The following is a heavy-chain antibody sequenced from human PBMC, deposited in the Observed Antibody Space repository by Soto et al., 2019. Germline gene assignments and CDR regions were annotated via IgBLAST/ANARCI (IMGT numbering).Heavy chain of an antibody. CDR3: VRDTSFDY. J-gene: IGHJ4*02. CDR1: GFTFSSYD. CDR2: ISSNGGIT. Sequence: EAQLVESGGGLVQPGGSLRLSCAASGFTFSSYDMHWVRQAPGKGLEYISAISSNGGITYYANSVKGRFTISRDNSKNMMYLQMGSLRAEDMAVYYCVRDTSFDYWGQGTLVTVSS. D-gene: IGHD3-16*01. V-gene: IGHV3-64*01.